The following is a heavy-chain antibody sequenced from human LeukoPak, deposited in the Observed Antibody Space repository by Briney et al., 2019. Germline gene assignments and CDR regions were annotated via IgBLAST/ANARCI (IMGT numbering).Heavy chain of an antibody. Sequence: SGPTLVNPTQTLTLTCTFSGFSLSTSEVGVGWIRQPPGKALEWLALIYWDDDKRYSPSLKSRLTITKDTSKNQVVLTMTNMDPVDTATYYCARTQNWNAAYYFDYWGQGTLVTVSS. CDR2: IYWDDDK. CDR3: ARTQNWNAAYYFDY. J-gene: IGHJ4*02. V-gene: IGHV2-5*02. D-gene: IGHD1-1*01. CDR1: GFSLSTSEVG.